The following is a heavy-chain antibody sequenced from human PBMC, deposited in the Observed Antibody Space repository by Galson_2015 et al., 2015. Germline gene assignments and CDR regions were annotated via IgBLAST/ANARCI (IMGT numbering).Heavy chain of an antibody. J-gene: IGHJ4*02. CDR2: MNPNSGNT. CDR3: ARATGSGWYFDY. D-gene: IGHD6-19*01. Sequence: SVKVSCKASGYTFTSYDINWVRQATGQGLEWMGWMNPNSGNTGYAQKFQGRVTMTRSTSIGTAYMELSSLKSEDTAVYYCARATGSGWYFDYWGQGTLVTVSS. V-gene: IGHV1-8*01. CDR1: GYTFTSYD.